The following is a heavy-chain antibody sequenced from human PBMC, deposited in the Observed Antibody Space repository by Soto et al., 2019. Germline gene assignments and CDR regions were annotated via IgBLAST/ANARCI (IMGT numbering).Heavy chain of an antibody. CDR1: GYSFTGKS. V-gene: IGHV1-24*01. Sequence: GASVKVSSKDSGYSFTGKSRHSVRQAPKKGLEWMGGFDPEDGETNYAQKFQGRVTMTEDTSTDTAYMELSSLRSEDTAVYYCARGSVGYYDSSGYFDYWGQGTLVTVSS. CDR2: FDPEDGET. J-gene: IGHJ4*02. CDR3: ARGSVGYYDSSGYFDY. D-gene: IGHD3-22*01.